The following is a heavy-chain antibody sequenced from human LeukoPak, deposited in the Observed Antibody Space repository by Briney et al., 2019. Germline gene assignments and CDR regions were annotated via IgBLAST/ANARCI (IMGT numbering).Heavy chain of an antibody. CDR2: ISAYNGNT. D-gene: IGHD3-10*01. J-gene: IGHJ5*02. CDR1: GYTFTSYG. V-gene: IGHV1-18*01. Sequence: VASVKVSCKASGYTFTSYGISWVRQAPGQGLEWMGWISAYNGNTNYAQKLQGRVTMTTDTSTSTAYMELSSLRSEDTAVYYCAIEAMVRGVAWFDPWGQGTLVTVSS. CDR3: AIEAMVRGVAWFDP.